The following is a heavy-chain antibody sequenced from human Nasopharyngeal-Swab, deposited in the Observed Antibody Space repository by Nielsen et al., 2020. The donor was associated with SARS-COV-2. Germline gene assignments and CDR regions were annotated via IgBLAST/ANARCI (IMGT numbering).Heavy chain of an antibody. V-gene: IGHV3-13*01. D-gene: IGHD3-3*01. CDR1: GLPLRSYD. CDR2: IGTEGVT. J-gene: IGHJ6*03. Sequence: GGSLRPSCEPPGLPLRSYDMHWVRQVTVKGLEWVSSIGTEGVTHYPDSQKGRFTISRENAKSSLYLQMNIVRAEDTGVYYCARARGINLGLGVVGDMDVWGKGTTVTVSS. CDR3: ARARGINLGLGVVGDMDV.